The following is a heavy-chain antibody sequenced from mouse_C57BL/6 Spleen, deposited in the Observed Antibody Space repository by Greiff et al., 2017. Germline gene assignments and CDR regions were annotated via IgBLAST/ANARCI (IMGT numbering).Heavy chain of an antibody. V-gene: IGHV1-42*01. CDR1: GYSFTGYY. CDR3: ARGDYDYDVAWFAY. CDR2: INPSTGGT. J-gene: IGHJ3*01. Sequence: VQLQQSGPELVKPGASVKISCKASGYSFTGYYMNWVKQSPEKSLEWIGEINPSTGGTTYNQKFKAKATLTVDKSSSTAYMQLKSLTSEDSAVYYCARGDYDYDVAWFAYWGQGTLVTVSA. D-gene: IGHD2-4*01.